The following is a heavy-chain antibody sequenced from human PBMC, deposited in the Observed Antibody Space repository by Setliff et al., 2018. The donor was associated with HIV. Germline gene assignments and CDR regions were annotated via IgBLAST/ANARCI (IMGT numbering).Heavy chain of an antibody. CDR3: AKDQLTYSGYDCEL. CDR1: EFRFTSYV. CDR2: TWDDGRTT. D-gene: IGHD5-12*01. V-gene: IGHV3-33*03. J-gene: IGHJ4*02. Sequence: GGSLRLSCTASEFRFTSYVMHWVRQSPGKGLEWVALTWDDGRTTYYADSVKGRFTISRDNSKNTLFLQMDSLTAEDTAVYYCAKDQLTYSGYDCELWGQGTLVTVSS.